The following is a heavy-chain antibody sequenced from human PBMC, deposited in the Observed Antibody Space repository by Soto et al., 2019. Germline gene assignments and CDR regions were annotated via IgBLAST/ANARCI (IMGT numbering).Heavy chain of an antibody. Sequence: QVQLQESGPGLVMPSETLSLTCTVSGDSISGSPYFWGWIRQPPGKRLEWIGSIFYDGYTLYTPSLMSRVTISVDTSKNPFSLKLTSVAAADTAIYFCARLQAAVPHYWGQGILVTVSS. D-gene: IGHD6-13*01. V-gene: IGHV4-39*01. CDR2: IFYDGYT. J-gene: IGHJ4*02. CDR1: GDSISGSPYF. CDR3: ARLQAAVPHY.